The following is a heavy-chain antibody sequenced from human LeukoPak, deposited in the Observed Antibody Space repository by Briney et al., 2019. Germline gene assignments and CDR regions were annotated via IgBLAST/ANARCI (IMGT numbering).Heavy chain of an antibody. J-gene: IGHJ4*02. D-gene: IGHD3-10*01. V-gene: IGHV3-48*03. CDR1: EFIFSSYE. CDR3: ARWLYASGSYYFDY. Sequence: PGGSLRLSCAASEFIFSSYEMNWVRQAPGKGLEWVSYISSSATAIYYADSVKGRFTISRDNAENSLYLQMNSLRAEDTAVYYCARWLYASGSYYFDYWGQGTLVTVSS. CDR2: ISSSATAI.